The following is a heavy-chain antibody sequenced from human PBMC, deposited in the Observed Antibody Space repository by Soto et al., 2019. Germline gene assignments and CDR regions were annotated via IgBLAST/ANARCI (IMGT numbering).Heavy chain of an antibody. V-gene: IGHV3-21*01. J-gene: IGHJ6*03. D-gene: IGHD4-17*01. CDR1: GFTFSSYS. Sequence: GGSLRLSCAASGFTFSSYSMNWVRQAPGKGLEWVSSISSSSYIYYADSVKGRFTISRDNAKNSLYLQMNSLRAEDTAVYYCARDPPTASGMDVWGKGTTVTVSS. CDR2: ISSSSYI. CDR3: ARDPPTASGMDV.